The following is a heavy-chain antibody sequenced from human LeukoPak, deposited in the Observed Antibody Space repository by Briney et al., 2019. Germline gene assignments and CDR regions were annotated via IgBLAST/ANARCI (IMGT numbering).Heavy chain of an antibody. J-gene: IGHJ4*02. CDR2: IYSSGGT. CDR3: ARERYFYRSGYPGFDY. CDR1: GGSISSYF. Sequence: SETLTLTCTVSGGSISSYFWSWIRQPPGKGPEWVAYIYSSGGTTYNSSFKSRVTISVDTSKNQFSLRLSSVTAADTAVYYCARERYFYRSGYPGFDYWGQGTLVTVSS. V-gene: IGHV4-59*01. D-gene: IGHD3-22*01.